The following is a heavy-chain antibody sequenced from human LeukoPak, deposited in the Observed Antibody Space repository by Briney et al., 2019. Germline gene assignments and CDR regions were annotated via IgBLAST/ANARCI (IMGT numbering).Heavy chain of an antibody. CDR3: ARERVVVPAATRTNYYYGMDV. D-gene: IGHD2-2*01. CDR1: GFTFSSYD. CDR2: IGTAGDT. Sequence: PGGSLRLSCAASGFTFSSYDMHWVRQATGKGLEWVSAIGTAGDTYYPGSVKGRFTISRENAKNSLYLQMNSLRAGDTAVYYCARERVVVPAATRTNYYYGMDVWGQGTTVTVSS. J-gene: IGHJ6*02. V-gene: IGHV3-13*01.